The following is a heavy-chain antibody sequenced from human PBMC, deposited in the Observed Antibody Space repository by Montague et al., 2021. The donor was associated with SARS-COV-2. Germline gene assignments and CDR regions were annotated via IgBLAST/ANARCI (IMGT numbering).Heavy chain of an antibody. V-gene: IGHV4-34*01. CDR2: INHSGST. D-gene: IGHD1-20*01. CDR1: GGSLSGYY. J-gene: IGHJ6*02. Sequence: SETLSLTCAVYGGSLSGYYWSWIRQPPGKGLEWIGEINHSGSTNYNPSLKSRVTISLDTSKNLFSLKLSSVTAADTAVYYCARGRRRYNWRDETSYYYGMDVWGQGTTVTVSS. CDR3: ARGRRRYNWRDETSYYYGMDV.